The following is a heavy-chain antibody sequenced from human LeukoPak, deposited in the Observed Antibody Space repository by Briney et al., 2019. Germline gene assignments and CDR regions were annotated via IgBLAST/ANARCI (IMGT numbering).Heavy chain of an antibody. V-gene: IGHV3-21*01. Sequence: GGSLRLSCAASGFTFSSYSMNWVRQAPGKGLEWVSSISSSSSYIYYADSVKGRFTISRDNAKNSLYLQMNSLRAEDTAVYYCARSAAGYGDHVQGHFDYWGQGTLVTVSS. CDR1: GFTFSSYS. CDR3: ARSAAGYGDHVQGHFDY. D-gene: IGHD4-17*01. CDR2: ISSSSSYI. J-gene: IGHJ4*02.